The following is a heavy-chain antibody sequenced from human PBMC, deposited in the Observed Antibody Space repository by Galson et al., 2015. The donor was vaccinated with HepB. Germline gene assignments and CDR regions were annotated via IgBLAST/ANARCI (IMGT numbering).Heavy chain of an antibody. Sequence: SVKVSCKASGYLFTGYFLHWVRQAPGQGLEWMGRINPNGGGINFAQRVQGRVTLTRDESISTSYMELTRLTSDDTAVYYCARAKGECNDTHCQTYWYFDVWGRGTLVTVSS. CDR1: GYLFTGYF. CDR3: ARAKGECNDTHCQTYWYFDV. D-gene: IGHD2/OR15-2a*01. CDR2: INPNGGGI. J-gene: IGHJ2*01. V-gene: IGHV1-2*06.